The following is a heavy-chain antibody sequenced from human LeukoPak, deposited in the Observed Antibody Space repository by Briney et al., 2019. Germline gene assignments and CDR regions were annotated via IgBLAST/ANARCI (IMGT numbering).Heavy chain of an antibody. Sequence: GGSLRLSCAASGFTFSSYGMHWVRQAPGKGLERVAFIRCDGSNKYYADSVKGRFTISRDNSKNTLYLQMNSLRAEDTAVYYCAKDQDSSPTFDYWGQGTLVTVSS. V-gene: IGHV3-30*02. CDR2: IRCDGSNK. CDR1: GFTFSSYG. D-gene: IGHD6-13*01. CDR3: AKDQDSSPTFDY. J-gene: IGHJ4*02.